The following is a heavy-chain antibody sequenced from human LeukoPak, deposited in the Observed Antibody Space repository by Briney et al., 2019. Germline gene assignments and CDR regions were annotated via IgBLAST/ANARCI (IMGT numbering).Heavy chain of an antibody. J-gene: IGHJ6*02. CDR1: GFTFSSYA. CDR2: ISYDGSNK. D-gene: IGHD3-10*01. V-gene: IGHV3-30*14. CDR3: ARSLAGYYGSGRNYGMDV. Sequence: GGSLRLSCAASGFTFSSYAMHWVRQAPGKGLEWVAVISYDGSNKYYADSVKGRFTISRDNSKNTLYLQMGSLRAEDMAVYYCARSLAGYYGSGRNYGMDVWGQGTTVTVSS.